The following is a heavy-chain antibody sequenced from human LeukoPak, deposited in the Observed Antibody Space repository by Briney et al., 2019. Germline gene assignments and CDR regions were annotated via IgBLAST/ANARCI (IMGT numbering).Heavy chain of an antibody. CDR3: ARGGYSGSDWTT. J-gene: IGHJ5*02. CDR2: IYHSGDT. D-gene: IGHD5-12*01. V-gene: IGHV4-59*01. Sequence: PSETLSLTCTVSGGSISTFYWNWIRQPPGKGLEWIGYIYHSGDTRYNPSLKSRVTISVDTSKSQFSLKVSSVTAADTAVYYYARGGYSGSDWTTWGQGTLVTVSS. CDR1: GGSISTFY.